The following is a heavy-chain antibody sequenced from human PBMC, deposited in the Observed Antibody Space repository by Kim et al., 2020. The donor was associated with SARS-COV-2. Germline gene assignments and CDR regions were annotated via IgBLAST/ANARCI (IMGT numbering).Heavy chain of an antibody. D-gene: IGHD1-26*01. Sequence: ASVKVSCKTSGYKFSDYAIIWMRQAPGQGPEWMGWISGYDSHTNYVEKFQGRISLTTDTSTDTAYLELRNLRSDDTAVYYCAREDLDAARVLYYYFDYWG. CDR3: AREDLDAARVLYYYFDY. V-gene: IGHV1-18*01. CDR1: GYKFSDYA. CDR2: ISGYDSHT. J-gene: IGHJ4*01.